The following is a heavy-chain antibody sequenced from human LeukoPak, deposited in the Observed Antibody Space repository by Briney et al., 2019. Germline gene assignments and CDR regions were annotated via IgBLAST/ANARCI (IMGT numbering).Heavy chain of an antibody. J-gene: IGHJ4*02. D-gene: IGHD2-2*01. Sequence: SETLSLTCTVSGYSISSGYYWSWIRQPPGKGLEWIGYIYYSGSTYYNPSLKSRVTISVDTSKNQFSLKLSSVTAADTAVYYCARAVDCTSTSCYLKYWGQGTLVTVSS. CDR2: IYYSGST. CDR3: ARAVDCTSTSCYLKY. CDR1: GYSISSGYY. V-gene: IGHV4-30-4*08.